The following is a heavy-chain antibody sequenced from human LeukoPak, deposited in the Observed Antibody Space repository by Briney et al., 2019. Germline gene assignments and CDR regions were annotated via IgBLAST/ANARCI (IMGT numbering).Heavy chain of an antibody. CDR2: IYYSGST. Sequence: SETLSLTCTVSGGSISSYYWSWIRQPPGKGLEWIGYIYYSGSTNYNPSLKSRVTISVDTSKNQFSLKLSSVTAADTAVYYCARDSPLSSQSAHWLDPWGQGTLVTVSS. D-gene: IGHD2-15*01. J-gene: IGHJ5*02. V-gene: IGHV4-59*01. CDR3: ARDSPLSSQSAHWLDP. CDR1: GGSISSYY.